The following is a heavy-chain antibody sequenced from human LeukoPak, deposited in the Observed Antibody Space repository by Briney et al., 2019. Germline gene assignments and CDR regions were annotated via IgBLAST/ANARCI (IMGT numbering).Heavy chain of an antibody. CDR1: GGSISSGSYY. Sequence: SETLSLTCTVSGGSISSGSYYWSWLRQPAGKGLDWIVRIYTSGSTNENPSLNSLVTISVARSKNQSCLTLSSVTAADTAVYYCATGDFYYGSGGYYYYMDVWGKGTTVTISS. CDR3: ATGDFYYGSGGYYYYMDV. D-gene: IGHD3-10*01. CDR2: IYTSGST. V-gene: IGHV4-61*02. J-gene: IGHJ6*03.